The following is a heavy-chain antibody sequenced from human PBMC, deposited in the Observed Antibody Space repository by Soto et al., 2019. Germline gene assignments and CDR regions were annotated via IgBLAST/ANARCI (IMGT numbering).Heavy chain of an antibody. D-gene: IGHD3-16*01. CDR3: ARGVSTGLGERLRRPYYYMDV. V-gene: IGHV1-8*01. Sequence: ASVKVSCKASGYTFTSYDINWVRQATGQGLEWMGWMNPNSGNTGYAQKFQGRVTMTRNTSISTAYMELSSLTSEDTAVYYCARGVSTGLGERLRRPYYYMDVWGTGTTVTVSS. CDR1: GYTFTSYD. CDR2: MNPNSGNT. J-gene: IGHJ6*03.